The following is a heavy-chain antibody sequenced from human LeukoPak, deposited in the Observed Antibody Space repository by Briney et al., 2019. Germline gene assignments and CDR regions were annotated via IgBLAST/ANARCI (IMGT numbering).Heavy chain of an antibody. CDR1: GGSISSYS. V-gene: IGHV4-4*07. J-gene: IGHJ3*02. CDR2: IYTSGST. Sequence: PSETLSLTCTVSGGSISSYSWAWIRQPAGKGLEWIGRIYTSGSTNSNPSLRGRVTMSLDTSKNQLFLRLRSVTAADTAVYYWVTRPDGRGTGPTENSPFDIWGQGTVVTVSS. CDR3: VTRPDGRGTGPTENSPFDI. D-gene: IGHD1-1*01.